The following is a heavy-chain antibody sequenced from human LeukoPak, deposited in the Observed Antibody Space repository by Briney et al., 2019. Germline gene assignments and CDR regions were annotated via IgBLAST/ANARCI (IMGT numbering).Heavy chain of an antibody. Sequence: SGGSLRLSCAASGFTFSSYAVSWVRQAPGKGLEWVSAISGSGGSTYYADSVKGRFTISRDNSKNTLYLQMNSLRAEDTAVYYCAKAALDGYWYFDLWGRGTLVTVSS. CDR2: ISGSGGST. V-gene: IGHV3-23*01. CDR1: GFTFSSYA. J-gene: IGHJ2*01. CDR3: AKAALDGYWYFDL.